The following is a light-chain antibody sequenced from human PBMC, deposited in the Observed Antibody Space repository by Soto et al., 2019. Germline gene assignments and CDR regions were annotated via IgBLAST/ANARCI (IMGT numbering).Light chain of an antibody. J-gene: IGLJ1*01. CDR1: SSDVGAYNF. CDR2: DVS. CDR3: SAHTTSSLYV. Sequence: QSVLTQPASVSGSPGQSITVSCTGTSSDVGAYNFVAWYQQHPGKAPKVILYDVSDRPSGVSNRFSGSKSGNTASLTISGLQAEDEADYYCSAHTTSSLYVFGSGTKVTVL. V-gene: IGLV2-14*03.